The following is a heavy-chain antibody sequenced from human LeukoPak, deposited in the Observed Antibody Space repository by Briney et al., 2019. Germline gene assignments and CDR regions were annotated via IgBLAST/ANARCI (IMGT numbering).Heavy chain of an antibody. Sequence: TGGSLRLSCAASGFTFSSYAMSWVRQAPGKGLEWVSAISGSGGSTYYADSVKGRFTISRDNSKNTLYLQMNSLRAEDTAVYYCAKGATWIQLWLLKSYFDYWGQGTLVTVSS. CDR2: ISGSGGST. V-gene: IGHV3-23*01. CDR3: AKGATWIQLWLLKSYFDY. CDR1: GFTFSSYA. D-gene: IGHD5-18*01. J-gene: IGHJ4*02.